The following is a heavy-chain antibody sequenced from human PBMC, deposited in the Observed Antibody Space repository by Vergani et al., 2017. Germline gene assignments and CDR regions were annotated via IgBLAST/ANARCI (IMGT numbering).Heavy chain of an antibody. CDR2: ISGSGGST. J-gene: IGHJ3*02. D-gene: IGHD3-22*01. V-gene: IGHV3-23*04. CDR1: GFTFSSYA. CDR3: ARDHYYDSSGHDAFDI. Sequence: EVQLVESGGGLVQPGGSLRLSCAASGFTFSSYAMSWVRQAPGKGLEWVSAISGSGGSTYYADSVKGRFTISRDNSKNTLYLQMNSLRAEDTAVYYCARDHYYDSSGHDAFDIWGQGTMVTVSS.